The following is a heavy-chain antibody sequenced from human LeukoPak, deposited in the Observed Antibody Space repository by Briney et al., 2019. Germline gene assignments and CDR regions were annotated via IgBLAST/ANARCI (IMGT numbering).Heavy chain of an antibody. J-gene: IGHJ5*02. CDR2: VYYSGST. CDR3: ARIAAPGLA. V-gene: IGHV4-39*01. CDR1: GASIDRSTYY. D-gene: IGHD6-25*01. Sequence: PETLSLTCSVSGASIDRSTYYWGWIRQPPGKGLEWIGSVYYSGSTYYNSALKSRVTISVDTSKNQFSLKLYSVTAADTSVYFCARIAAPGLAWGQGTLVTVSS.